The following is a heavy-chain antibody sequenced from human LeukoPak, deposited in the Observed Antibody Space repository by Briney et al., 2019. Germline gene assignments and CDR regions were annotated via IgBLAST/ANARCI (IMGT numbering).Heavy chain of an antibody. D-gene: IGHD1-26*01. CDR2: ISSSSTYI. CDR3: ARVLSGCETTRCELDY. J-gene: IGHJ4*02. Sequence: GGSLRLSCAASGFAFSTYSMNWVRQAPGKGLEWVSSISSSSTYIYYADSVKGRVTISRDNAKNSLYLQMNSLRAEDTAAYYCARVLSGCETTRCELDYWGQGTLVTVSS. V-gene: IGHV3-21*01. CDR1: GFAFSTYS.